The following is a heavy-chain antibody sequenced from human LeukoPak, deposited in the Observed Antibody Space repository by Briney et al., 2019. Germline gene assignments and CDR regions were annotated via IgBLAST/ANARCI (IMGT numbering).Heavy chain of an antibody. CDR3: ARDYNDAFDI. V-gene: IGHV3-21*01. Sequence: GGSLRLSCVASGFTFSNSNMNWVRQAPGKWLEWVSSINSRSSYIYYADSVKGRFTISRDNANNSLYLQMNSLRADDTAVYYCARDYNDAFDIWGQGTMVTVSS. J-gene: IGHJ3*02. D-gene: IGHD1-1*01. CDR1: GFTFSNSN. CDR2: INSRSSYI.